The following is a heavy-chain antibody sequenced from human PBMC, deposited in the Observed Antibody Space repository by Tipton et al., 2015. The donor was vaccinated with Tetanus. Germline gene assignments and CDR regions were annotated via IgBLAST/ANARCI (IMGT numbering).Heavy chain of an antibody. D-gene: IGHD2/OR15-2a*01. CDR3: ARHFYGYWFDP. CDR1: GDSISDKKYY. Sequence: GLVKPSETLSLTCTVSGDSISDKKYYWGWIRQAPGKGLEWIASIYFKGDTYYSPSLKSRLTIDVDTSQNLFSLKLTAVTVADTAIYYCARHFYGYWFDPWGQGALVTVSS. V-gene: IGHV4-39*02. J-gene: IGHJ5*02. CDR2: IYFKGDT.